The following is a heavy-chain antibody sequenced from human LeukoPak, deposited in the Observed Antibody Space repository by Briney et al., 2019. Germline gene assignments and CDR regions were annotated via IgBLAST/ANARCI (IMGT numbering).Heavy chain of an antibody. D-gene: IGHD5-24*01. CDR2: IYSTGST. V-gene: IGHV4-39*01. Sequence: SETLSLTCTVSGGSISGNSYYWGWIRQPPGKGLEWIGSIYSTGSTYYNPSLKSRVTISVDTSKNQFSLKLSSVTAADTTVYYCARQRWPPAYYFDYWGQGTLVTVPS. CDR3: ARQRWPPAYYFDY. J-gene: IGHJ4*02. CDR1: GGSISGNSYY.